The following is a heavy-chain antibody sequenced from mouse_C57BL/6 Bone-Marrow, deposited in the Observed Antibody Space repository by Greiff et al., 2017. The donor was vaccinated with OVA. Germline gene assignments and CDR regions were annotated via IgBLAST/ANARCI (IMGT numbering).Heavy chain of an antibody. CDR3: TRGGWLLRWYFDV. CDR1: GFTFSDAW. V-gene: IGHV6-6*01. J-gene: IGHJ1*03. CDR2: IRNKANNHAT. D-gene: IGHD2-3*01. Sequence: EVMLVESGGGLVQPGGSMKLSCAASGFTFSDAWMDWVRQSPEKGLEWVAEIRNKANNHATYYAESVKGRFTISRDDSKSSVYLQMNSLRAEDTGIYYCTRGGWLLRWYFDVWGTGTTVTVSS.